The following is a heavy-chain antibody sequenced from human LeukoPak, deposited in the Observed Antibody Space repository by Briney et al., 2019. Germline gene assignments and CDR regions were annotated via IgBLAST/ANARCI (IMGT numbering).Heavy chain of an antibody. CDR2: IKTKSGGGTT. CDR1: GFTFSNAW. V-gene: IGHV3-15*01. CDR3: TTQRSRITMVRGVIRSDH. D-gene: IGHD3-10*01. J-gene: IGHJ4*02. Sequence: GGSLRLSCAASGFTFSNAWMNWVRQAPGKGLEWVGRIKTKSGGGTTDYGGSVKGRLTISRDDSKNTLYLQMNSLKTEDPAVYYCTTQRSRITMVRGVIRSDHWGQGTLVTVSS.